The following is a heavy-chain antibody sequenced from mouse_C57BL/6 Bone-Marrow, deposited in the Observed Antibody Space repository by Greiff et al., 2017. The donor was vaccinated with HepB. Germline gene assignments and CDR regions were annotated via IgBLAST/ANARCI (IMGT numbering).Heavy chain of an antibody. Sequence: EVHLVESGPGLAKPSQTLSLTCSVTGYSITSDYWNWIRKFPGNYLEYMGYISYSGSTYYNPSLKSRISITRDTSKNQYYLQLTSFTTEDTATYYCARGGDGKGDAMDYWGQGTSVTVSS. CDR2: ISYSGST. V-gene: IGHV3-8*01. CDR3: ARGGDGKGDAMDY. CDR1: GYSITSDY. D-gene: IGHD1-1*01. J-gene: IGHJ4*01.